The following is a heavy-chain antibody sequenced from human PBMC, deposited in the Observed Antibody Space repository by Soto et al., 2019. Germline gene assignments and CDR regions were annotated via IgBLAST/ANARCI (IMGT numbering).Heavy chain of an antibody. CDR2: ISSTTNYI. CDR1: GFTFTRYR. V-gene: IGHV3-21*06. CDR3: ARESEDLASNFDY. J-gene: IGHJ4*02. Sequence: GGSLRLSCAASGFTFTRYRMNWVRQAPGKGLEWVSSISSTTNYIYYGDSMKDRFTISRDNAKNSLYLEMNSRRAEDTAVYYCARESEDLASNFDYWGQGTLVTVSS.